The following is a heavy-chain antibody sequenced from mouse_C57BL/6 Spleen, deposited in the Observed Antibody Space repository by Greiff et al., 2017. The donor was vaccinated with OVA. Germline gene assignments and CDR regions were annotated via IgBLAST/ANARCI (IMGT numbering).Heavy chain of an antibody. J-gene: IGHJ2*01. CDR3: ASHGSSYVSYFDY. D-gene: IGHD1-1*01. V-gene: IGHV5-6*01. CDR2: ISSGGSYT. Sequence: EVKLQESGGDLVKPGGSLKLSCAASGFTFSSYGMSWVRQTPDKRLEWVATISSGGSYTYYPDSVKGRFTISRDNAKNTLYLQMSSLKSEDTAMYYCASHGSSYVSYFDYWGQGTTLTVSS. CDR1: GFTFSSYG.